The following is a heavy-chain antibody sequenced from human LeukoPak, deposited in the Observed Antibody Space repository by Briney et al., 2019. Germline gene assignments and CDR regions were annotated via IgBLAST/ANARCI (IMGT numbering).Heavy chain of an antibody. Sequence: GGSLRLSCAASGFTFSSYGMHWVRQAPGKGLEWVAVISYDGSNKYYADSVKGRFTISRDSSKNTLYLQMNSLRAEDTAVYYCAKAPLDSSGYLGYWGQGTLVTVSS. D-gene: IGHD3-22*01. CDR2: ISYDGSNK. CDR3: AKAPLDSSGYLGY. CDR1: GFTFSSYG. V-gene: IGHV3-30*18. J-gene: IGHJ4*02.